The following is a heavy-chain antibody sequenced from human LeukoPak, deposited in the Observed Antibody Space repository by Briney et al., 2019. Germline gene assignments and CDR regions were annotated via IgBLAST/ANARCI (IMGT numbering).Heavy chain of an antibody. J-gene: IGHJ4*02. V-gene: IGHV3-21*04. D-gene: IGHD2-15*01. CDR2: ISSSSSYI. CDR1: GFTFSSYS. Sequence: GGSLRLSCAASGFTFSSYSMNWVRQAPGKGLEWVSSISSSSSYIYYADSVKGRFTISRDNARNSLYLQVNSLRAEDTAVYYCAKVELLLEINVGVSHLDSWGQGTQVTVSS. CDR3: AKVELLLEINVGVSHLDS.